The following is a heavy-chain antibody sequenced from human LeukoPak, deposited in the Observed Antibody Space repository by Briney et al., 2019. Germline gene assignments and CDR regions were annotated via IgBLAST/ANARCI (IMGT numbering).Heavy chain of an antibody. V-gene: IGHV4-59*08. D-gene: IGHD1-26*01. CDR2: IYYSGST. CDR1: GGSISSYY. CDR3: ARHPSTGRDY. J-gene: IGHJ4*02. Sequence: PSETLSLTCTVSGGSISSYYWSWIRQPPGKGLEWIGYIYYSGSTNYNPSRRSRVTISVDTSKNQFSLKLSSVTAADTAVYYCARHPSTGRDYWGQGTLVTVSS.